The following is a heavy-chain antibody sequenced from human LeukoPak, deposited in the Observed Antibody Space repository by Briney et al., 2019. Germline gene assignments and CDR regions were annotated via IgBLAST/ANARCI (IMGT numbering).Heavy chain of an antibody. V-gene: IGHV3-48*03. CDR1: GFTFSSYE. D-gene: IGHD3-10*01. CDR2: ISSSGSTI. Sequence: GGSLRLSCAASGFTFSSYEMNWVRQAPGKGLEWVSYISSSGSTIYYADSVKGRFTISRDNAKNSLYLQMNSLRAEDTALYYCAKAGAANTALAYWGQGTLVTVSS. CDR3: AKAGAANTALAY. J-gene: IGHJ4*02.